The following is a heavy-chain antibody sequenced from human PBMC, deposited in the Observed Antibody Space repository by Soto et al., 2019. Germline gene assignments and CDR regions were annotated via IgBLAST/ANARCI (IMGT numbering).Heavy chain of an antibody. Sequence: SETLSLTCTVSGGSISSYYWSWIRQPPGKGLEWIGYIYYSGSTNYNPSLKSRVTISVDTSKNQFSLKLSSVTAADTAVYYCARVRNWNDVNYSDYWGQGTLVTVSS. D-gene: IGHD1-1*01. CDR2: IYYSGST. CDR1: GGSISSYY. J-gene: IGHJ4*02. CDR3: ARVRNWNDVNYSDY. V-gene: IGHV4-59*01.